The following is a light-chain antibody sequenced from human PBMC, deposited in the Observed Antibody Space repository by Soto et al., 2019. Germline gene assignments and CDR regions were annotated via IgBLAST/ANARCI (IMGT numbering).Light chain of an antibody. Sequence: QPVLPKSPSASASLGASVKLTFTLSSGHSSYAIAWHQQQPEKGPLYLMTLNSDGSHSKGDGIPDRFSGSSSGTERYLTISSLQSEDEADYYCQTWSTGTRVFGGGTKLTVL. CDR2: LNSDGSH. CDR3: QTWSTGTRV. J-gene: IGLJ3*02. CDR1: SGHSSYA. V-gene: IGLV4-69*01.